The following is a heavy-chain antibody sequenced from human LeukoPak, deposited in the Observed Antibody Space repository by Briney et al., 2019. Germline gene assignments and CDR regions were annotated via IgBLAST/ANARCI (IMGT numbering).Heavy chain of an antibody. CDR2: IFGVINSR. D-gene: IGHD5-18*01. CDR1: GFTFDDNA. V-gene: IGHV3-43*02. CDR3: ARDTEGYVYGCCYYGVDV. Sequence: PGESLRLSCAASGFTFDDNATYWVRHAPGEGLEWVFLIFGVINSRFYADSVKGQFTIARDNSTNSLYLQMNSLRNDDTALYYCARDTEGYVYGCCYYGVDVWGQGTTVTVSS. J-gene: IGHJ6*02.